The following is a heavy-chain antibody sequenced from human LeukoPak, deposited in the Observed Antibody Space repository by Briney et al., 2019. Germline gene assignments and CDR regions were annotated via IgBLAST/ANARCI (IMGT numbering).Heavy chain of an antibody. D-gene: IGHD3-3*02. J-gene: IGHJ4*02. CDR2: ISSSSSYI. Sequence: GGSLRLSCAASGFTFSSYSMNWVRQAPGKGLEWVSSISSSSSYIYYADSVKGRFTISRDNAKNSLYLQMNSLRAEDTAVYYCAKGQISRSDRFDYWGQGTLVTVSS. V-gene: IGHV3-21*04. CDR1: GFTFSSYS. CDR3: AKGQISRSDRFDY.